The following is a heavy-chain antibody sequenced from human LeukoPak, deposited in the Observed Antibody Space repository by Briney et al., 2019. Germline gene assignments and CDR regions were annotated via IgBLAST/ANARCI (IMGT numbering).Heavy chain of an antibody. D-gene: IGHD3-10*01. V-gene: IGHV5-51*01. CDR3: ARDMIRGYFDY. CDR2: IYPGDSDT. Sequence: VESLKISCQCFGYSFTSYWIGWVRQMPGTSLEWMGIIYPGDSDTRYSPSFQGQVTISADKSISTAYLQWSSLKASDTAMYYCARDMIRGYFDYWGQGTLVTVSS. CDR1: GYSFTSYW. J-gene: IGHJ4*02.